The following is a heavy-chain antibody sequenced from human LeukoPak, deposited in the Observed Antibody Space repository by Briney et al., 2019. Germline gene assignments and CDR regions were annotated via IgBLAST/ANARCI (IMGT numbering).Heavy chain of an antibody. Sequence: PSETLSLTCTVSGASLTRPTYYQWSWIRQPPGKGLELIGKVFSTGNAIINPSLTSRVTMSLDTSNTQFSLKLRSVTAEDSAVYYCARFRSGGFYFFVSWGQGALVTVSS. CDR3: ARFRSGGFYFFVS. CDR1: GASLTRPTYY. CDR2: VFSTGNA. J-gene: IGHJ4*02. V-gene: IGHV4-61*01. D-gene: IGHD4-23*01.